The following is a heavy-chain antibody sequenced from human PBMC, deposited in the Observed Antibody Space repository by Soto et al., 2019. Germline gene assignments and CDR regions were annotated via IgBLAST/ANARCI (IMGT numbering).Heavy chain of an antibody. CDR2: IYYSGST. D-gene: IGHD3-9*01. CDR1: AGSVSSGSYY. Sequence: SESLSPTCTLSAGSVSSGSYYWSWILQPPGRGLEWFGYIYYSGSTNYNPSLKSRVTISVAPSKNQFCLKLSSVTAAETVVVHCAILHRQKHYDILTGYYIDYYYGIDVWGQGTTVTGPS. CDR3: AILHRQKHYDILTGYYIDYYYGIDV. V-gene: IGHV4-61*01. J-gene: IGHJ6*02.